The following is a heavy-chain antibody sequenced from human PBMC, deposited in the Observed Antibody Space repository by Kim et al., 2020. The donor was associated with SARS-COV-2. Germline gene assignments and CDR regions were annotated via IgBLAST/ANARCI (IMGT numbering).Heavy chain of an antibody. V-gene: IGHV3-30-3*02. Sequence: YYADSLQGRFTVSRDNYQNTVSLQMDSLRPEDTALYYCAKIRSTYYEAFDIWGQGTMVTVSS. J-gene: IGHJ3*02. CDR3: AKIRSTYYEAFDI. D-gene: IGHD1-26*01.